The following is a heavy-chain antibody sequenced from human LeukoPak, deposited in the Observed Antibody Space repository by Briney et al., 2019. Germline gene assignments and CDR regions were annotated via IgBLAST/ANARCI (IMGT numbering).Heavy chain of an antibody. D-gene: IGHD5/OR15-5a*01. CDR1: GGSISTNGYY. CDR3: AREIIWHTNFDY. J-gene: IGHJ4*02. V-gene: IGHV4-31*03. CDR2: IYNSGST. Sequence: SETLSLTCTVSGGSISTNGYYWSWIRQHPGKGLEWIAYIYNSGSTSYNPSLKSRVTISIDASKNQFSLKLTSVTAADTAVYYCAREIIWHTNFDYWGQGTLVTVSS.